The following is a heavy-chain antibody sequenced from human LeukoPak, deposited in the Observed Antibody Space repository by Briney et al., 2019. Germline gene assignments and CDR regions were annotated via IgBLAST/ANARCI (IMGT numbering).Heavy chain of an antibody. Sequence: SQTLSLTCTVSGGSINSGSYYWNWIRQPAGKGLEWIGHIYTSGSTNYNPSLKSRVTISMDRSKNQFSVKLSSVTATDTAVYYCARSLHGLDASDIWGQGTMVTVSS. CDR2: IYTSGST. V-gene: IGHV4-61*09. J-gene: IGHJ3*02. CDR3: ARSLHGLDASDI. D-gene: IGHD5/OR15-5a*01. CDR1: GGSINSGSYY.